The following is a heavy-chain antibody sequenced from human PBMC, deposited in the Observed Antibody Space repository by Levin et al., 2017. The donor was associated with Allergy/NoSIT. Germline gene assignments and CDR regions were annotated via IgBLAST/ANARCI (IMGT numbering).Heavy chain of an antibody. D-gene: IGHD1-26*01. J-gene: IGHJ4*02. CDR2: IIGGGEHT. CDR1: GFTFSAYA. Sequence: GGSLRLSCAATGFTFSAYAMSWVRQAPDKGLEWVSAIIGGGEHTFYADSVKGRFTISRDNSKNTLHLQMNNLRGEDTAVYYCAKGTTKWELYDYWGQGTLVTVSS. V-gene: IGHV3-23*01. CDR3: AKGTTKWELYDY.